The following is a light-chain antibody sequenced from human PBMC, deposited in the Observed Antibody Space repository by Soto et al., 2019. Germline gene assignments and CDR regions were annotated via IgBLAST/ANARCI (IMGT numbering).Light chain of an antibody. J-gene: IGKJ1*01. CDR3: QQYHRYSP. Sequence: DIQRTQSHSTLSASVGDIVTSTCRASQSMNAWLAWYQQKPGKAPTLLIYDVSTLDSGVPSRFSGSASGTEFTLTISSFESDDFATYYCQQYHRYSPFGQGTRVDIK. CDR2: DVS. V-gene: IGKV1-5*01. CDR1: QSMNAW.